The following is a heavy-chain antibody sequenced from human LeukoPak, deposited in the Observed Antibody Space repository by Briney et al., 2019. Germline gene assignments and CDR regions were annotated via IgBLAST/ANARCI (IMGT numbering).Heavy chain of an antibody. V-gene: IGHV1-2*02. D-gene: IGHD5-12*01. CDR3: ARGAVGYSGYDNWFDP. CDR1: GYSFTGYY. J-gene: IGHJ5*02. Sequence: ASVKVSCKASGYSFTGYYIHWVRQAPGQGLEWMGWTNPNSGVTKYEQKFQGRVTMTRDTSTSTAYMELSSLRSDDTAVYYCARGAVGYSGYDNWFDPWGRGTLVTVSS. CDR2: TNPNSGVT.